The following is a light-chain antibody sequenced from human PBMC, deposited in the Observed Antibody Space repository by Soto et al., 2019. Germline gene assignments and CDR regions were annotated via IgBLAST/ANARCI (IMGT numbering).Light chain of an antibody. CDR3: AAWDDSLNGLV. CDR2: SNN. CDR1: SSNIGSNT. J-gene: IGLJ3*02. Sequence: QSVLTQPPSASGTPGQRVTISCSGSSSNIGSNTVNWYQQLPGTAPKLLIYSNNQRPSGVPDRFSGSKSGTSASLAISGLQSEDEADYSCAAWDDSLNGLVFGGGTKLTV. V-gene: IGLV1-44*01.